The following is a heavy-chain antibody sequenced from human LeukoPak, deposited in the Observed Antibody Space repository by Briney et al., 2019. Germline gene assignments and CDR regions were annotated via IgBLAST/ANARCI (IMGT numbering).Heavy chain of an antibody. CDR2: ISSSGGST. D-gene: IGHD3-22*01. CDR1: GFTFSSYA. CDR3: ARGDPSYYDSSSYLGDY. J-gene: IGHJ4*02. V-gene: IGHV3-64*01. Sequence: GGSLRLSCAASGFTFSSYAMHWARQAPGKGLEHVSAISSSGGSTYYANSVKGRFTISRDNSKNMLYLQMGSLRPEDMAVYYCARGDPSYYDSSSYLGDYWGQGTLVTVSS.